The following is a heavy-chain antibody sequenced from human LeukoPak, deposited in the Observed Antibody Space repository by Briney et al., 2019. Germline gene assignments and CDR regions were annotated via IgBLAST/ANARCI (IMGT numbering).Heavy chain of an antibody. J-gene: IGHJ3*02. CDR1: GGSISTDY. CDR2: VSFGGGT. Sequence: ASETLSLTCTVSGGSISTDYWSWIRQPPGKGLDWIGYVSFGGGTNYNPSLKSRVITSADTSKNQFSLNLTSVTAADTAVYYCVRASVESGGAFDIWGQGTMVTVSS. D-gene: IGHD2-15*01. V-gene: IGHV4-59*01. CDR3: VRASVESGGAFDI.